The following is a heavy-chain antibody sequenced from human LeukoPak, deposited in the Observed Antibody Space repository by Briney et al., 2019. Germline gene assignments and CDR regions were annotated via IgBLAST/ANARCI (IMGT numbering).Heavy chain of an antibody. D-gene: IGHD3-22*01. CDR3: ARDFYFYDSSGYFDY. Sequence: SVKVSCKASGGTFSSYAISWVRQAPGHGLEWMGGIIPFLGTVNYAQKFQGRVTITADEPTTTAYMELSSLRSEDTAVYYCARDFYFYDSSGYFDYWGQGTLVTVSS. CDR1: GGTFSSYA. J-gene: IGHJ4*02. V-gene: IGHV1-69*13. CDR2: IIPFLGTV.